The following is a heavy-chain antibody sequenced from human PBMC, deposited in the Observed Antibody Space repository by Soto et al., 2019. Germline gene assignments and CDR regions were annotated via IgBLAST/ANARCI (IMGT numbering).Heavy chain of an antibody. CDR3: ATVYNTGCHLAY. CDR2: IQNHRSPT. V-gene: IGHV3-48*03. J-gene: IGHJ4*02. Sequence: EVHLEESGGGLVQPGGSLRLSCEASGFSFSRDEMNWVRQAPGKGLEWIAYIQNHRSPTNYADSVRGRFTISRDIAKNSLYLPMASLSATDPAIYSLATVYNTGCHLAYWGQGVVVTVSS. D-gene: IGHD6-19*01. CDR1: GFSFSRDE.